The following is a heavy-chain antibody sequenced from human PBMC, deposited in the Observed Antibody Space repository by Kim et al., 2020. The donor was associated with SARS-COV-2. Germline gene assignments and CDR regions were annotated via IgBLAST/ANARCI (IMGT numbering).Heavy chain of an antibody. D-gene: IGHD3-9*01. V-gene: IGHV1-18*04. CDR1: GYTFTSYG. CDR3: ARVYYPVLRYFDWPSTGWYFDH. J-gene: IGHJ2*01. CDR2: ISAYNGNT. Sequence: ASVKVSCKASGYTFTSYGISWVRQAPGQGLEWMGWISAYNGNTNYAQKLQGRVTMTTDTSTSTAYMELRSLRSDDTAVYYCARVYYPVLRYFDWPSTGWYFDHWGRGTLVTVSS.